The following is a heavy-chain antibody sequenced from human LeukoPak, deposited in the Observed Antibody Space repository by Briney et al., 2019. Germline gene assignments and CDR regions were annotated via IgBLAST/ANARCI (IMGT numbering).Heavy chain of an antibody. CDR2: IIPIFGTA. V-gene: IGHV1-69*13. D-gene: IGHD2-15*01. Sequence: SVNVSCKASGGTFSSYAISWVRQAPGQGLEWMGGIIPIFGTAIYAQKFQGRVTITADESTSTAYMELSSLRSEDTAVYYCAREVVAASNWFDPWGQGTLVTVSS. J-gene: IGHJ5*02. CDR1: GGTFSSYA. CDR3: AREVVAASNWFDP.